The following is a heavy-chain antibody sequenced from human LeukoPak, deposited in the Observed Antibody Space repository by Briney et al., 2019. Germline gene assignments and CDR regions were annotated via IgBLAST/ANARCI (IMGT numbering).Heavy chain of an antibody. CDR1: GFRFSSYT. D-gene: IGHD1-26*01. CDR2: ITSGSSFI. V-gene: IGHV3-21*01. CDR3: ARDPENVSGSHSHFDL. Sequence: GGSLRLSCAAPGFRFSSYTMHWVRQAPGKGLEWVSSITSGSSFINYADSVRGRFTISRDSAKNSLYLQMNSLRAEDTAVYYCARDPENVSGSHSHFDLWGRGTLVTVSS. J-gene: IGHJ2*01.